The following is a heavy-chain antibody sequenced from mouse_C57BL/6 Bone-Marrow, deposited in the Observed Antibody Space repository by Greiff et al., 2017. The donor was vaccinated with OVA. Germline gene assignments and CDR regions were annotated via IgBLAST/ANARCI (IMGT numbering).Heavy chain of an antibody. V-gene: IGHV5-15*01. CDR1: GFTFSDYG. Sequence: EVQLVESGGGLVQPGGSLKLSCAASGFTFSDYGMAWVRQAPRKGPEWVAFISNLAYSIYYADTVTGRFTISRENAKNTLYLEMSSLRSEDTAMYYCARITTVGGGYFDVWGTGTTVTVSS. J-gene: IGHJ1*03. CDR2: ISNLAYSI. CDR3: ARITTVGGGYFDV. D-gene: IGHD1-1*01.